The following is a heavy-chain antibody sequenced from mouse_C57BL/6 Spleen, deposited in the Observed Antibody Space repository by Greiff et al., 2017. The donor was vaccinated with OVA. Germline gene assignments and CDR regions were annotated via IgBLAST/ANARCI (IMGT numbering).Heavy chain of an antibody. CDR1: GFTFSDYG. CDR2: ISSGSSTI. V-gene: IGHV5-17*01. J-gene: IGHJ2*01. Sequence: DVKLVESGGGLVKPGGSLKLSCAASGFTFSDYGMHWVRQAPEKGLEWVAYISSGSSTIYYADTVKGRFTISRDNAKNTLFLQMTSLRSEDTAMYYCAKANWDYWGKGTTLTVSS. CDR3: AKANWDY. D-gene: IGHD4-1*01.